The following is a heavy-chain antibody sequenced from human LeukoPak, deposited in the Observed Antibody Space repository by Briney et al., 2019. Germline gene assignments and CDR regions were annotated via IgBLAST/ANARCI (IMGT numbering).Heavy chain of an antibody. Sequence: SVKVSCKASGGTFSSYAISWVRQAPGQGLEWMGGIIPIFGTANYAQKFQGRVTITADESTSTAYMELSSLRSEDTAVHYCASSSGRIDWVIDYWGQGTLVTVSS. CDR2: IIPIFGTA. CDR1: GGTFSSYA. CDR3: ASSSGRIDWVIDY. V-gene: IGHV1-69*13. D-gene: IGHD2-15*01. J-gene: IGHJ4*02.